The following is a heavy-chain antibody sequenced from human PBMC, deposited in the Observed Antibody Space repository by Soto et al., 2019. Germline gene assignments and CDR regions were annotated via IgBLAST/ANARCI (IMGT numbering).Heavy chain of an antibody. V-gene: IGHV1-18*01. CDR2: ITTYQSQT. CDR1: GYTLSSYG. Sequence: QVQLVQSGAEVKKPGASVKVSCKASGYTLSSYGITWMRQAPGQGLEWLGWITTYQSQTIYAPKLQGRVTMTTDTSTNTAYMELTSLKSDDTAVYYCARDSDRYNWNEPWDYWGQGTLVTVNS. J-gene: IGHJ4*02. D-gene: IGHD1-1*01. CDR3: ARDSDRYNWNEPWDY.